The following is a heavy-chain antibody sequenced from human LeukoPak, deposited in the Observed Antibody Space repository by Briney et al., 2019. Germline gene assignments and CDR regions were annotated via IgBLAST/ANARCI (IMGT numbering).Heavy chain of an antibody. V-gene: IGHV1-2*02. CDR3: ARDTDYYDSSGYAIDY. J-gene: IGHJ4*02. CDR1: GYIFTGYY. D-gene: IGHD3-22*01. CDR2: INPNSGGT. Sequence: ASVKVSYKASGYIFTGYYMHWVRQAPGQGLEWMGWINPNSGGTNYAQKFQGRVTMTRDTSISTAYMELSRLRSDDTAVYYCARDTDYYDSSGYAIDYWGQGTLVTVSS.